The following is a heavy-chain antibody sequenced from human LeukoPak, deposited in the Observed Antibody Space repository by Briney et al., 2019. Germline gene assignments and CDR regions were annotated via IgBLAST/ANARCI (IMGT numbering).Heavy chain of an antibody. J-gene: IGHJ6*02. CDR2: ISAYNGNT. CDR1: GYTFTSYG. V-gene: IGHV1-18*01. Sequence: AASVKVSCKASGYTFTSYGISWARQAPGQGLEWMGWISAYNGNTNYAQKLQGRVTMTTDTSTSTAYMELRSLRSDDTAVYYCARDRVVVYSSSWYGYYGMDVWGQGTTVTVSS. D-gene: IGHD6-13*01. CDR3: ARDRVVVYSSSWYGYYGMDV.